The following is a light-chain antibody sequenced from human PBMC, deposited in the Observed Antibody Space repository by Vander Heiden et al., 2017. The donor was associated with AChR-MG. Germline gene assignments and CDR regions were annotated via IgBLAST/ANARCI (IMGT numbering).Light chain of an antibody. CDR2: KAS. V-gene: IGKV1-5*03. Sequence: DIQMTQSPSTLSASVGDRVTITCRASQSISSWLAWFQQKPGKAPKLLIYKASTLESGVPSRFSGSGSGTEFTPTISSLQPDDFASYYCQHYNGYPYTFGQGTKLEIK. J-gene: IGKJ2*01. CDR1: QSISSW. CDR3: QHYNGYPYT.